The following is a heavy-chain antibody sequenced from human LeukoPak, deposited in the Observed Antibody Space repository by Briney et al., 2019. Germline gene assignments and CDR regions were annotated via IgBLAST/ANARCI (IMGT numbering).Heavy chain of an antibody. CDR2: IYYSGST. Sequence: PSETLSLTCTVSGGSISSYYWSWIRQPPGKGLEWIGYIYYSGSTNYNPSLKSRVTISVDKSKNQFSLKLSSVTAADTAVYYCARANYDFWSGYSSFGYYYYMDVWGKGTTVTVSS. D-gene: IGHD3-3*01. CDR3: ARANYDFWSGYSSFGYYYYMDV. CDR1: GGSISSYY. V-gene: IGHV4-59*01. J-gene: IGHJ6*03.